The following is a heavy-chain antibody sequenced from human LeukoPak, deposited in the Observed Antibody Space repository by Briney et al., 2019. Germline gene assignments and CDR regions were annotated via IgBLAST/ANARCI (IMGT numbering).Heavy chain of an antibody. Sequence: SETLSLTCTVSGGSISSYYWSWIRQPAGKGLEWIRRIYTSGSTNYNPSLKSRVTMSVDTSKNQFSLKLSSVTAADTAVYYCARKVRITMICVAFDIWGQGTMVTVSS. V-gene: IGHV4-4*07. CDR3: ARKVRITMICVAFDI. D-gene: IGHD3-22*01. CDR2: IYTSGST. J-gene: IGHJ3*02. CDR1: GGSISSYY.